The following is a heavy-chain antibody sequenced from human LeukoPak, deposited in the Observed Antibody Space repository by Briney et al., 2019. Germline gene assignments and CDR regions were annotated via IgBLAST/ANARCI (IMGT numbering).Heavy chain of an antibody. J-gene: IGHJ4*02. D-gene: IGHD4-17*01. CDR3: ESTRKPPVTTPYKYYFDY. Sequence: SETLSLTCAVYGGSFSGYHWSWVREPPGKGLECRGEINHSGSTNYNTSLTSRVTISVDTSKKQFSRKPSSVTAADPAVSYCESTRKPPVTTPYKYYFDYWGQGTLVTVSS. CDR1: GGSFSGYH. CDR2: INHSGST. V-gene: IGHV4-34*01.